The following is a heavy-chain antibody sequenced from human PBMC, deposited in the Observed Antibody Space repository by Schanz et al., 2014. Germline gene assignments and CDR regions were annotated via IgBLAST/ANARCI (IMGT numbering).Heavy chain of an antibody. CDR2: IYIGGNT. V-gene: IGHV3-66*01. CDR1: GLIFSNYV. CDR3: ARGRPAYYFDD. J-gene: IGHJ4*02. Sequence: EVQLLESGGGLVQPGGSLKLSCAASGLIFSNYVMSWVRQAPGKGLEWVSFIYIGGNTYYADSVKGRFTISRDNSKNTVYIQMNSLRAEDTAVYYCARGRPAYYFDDWGQGTLVTVSS.